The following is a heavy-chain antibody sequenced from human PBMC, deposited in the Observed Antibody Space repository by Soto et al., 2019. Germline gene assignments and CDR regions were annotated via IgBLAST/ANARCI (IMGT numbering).Heavy chain of an antibody. CDR2: INHRGGA. CDR3: VARGMTYDFLRCHLRPQP. V-gene: IGHV4-34*01. CDR1: NRPFTDYC. Sequence: SDTLSLTCAAHNRPFTDYCWTWIRQSPGRGLAWIGEINHRGGATYNPSLRSRVTISIDTSKNHFSLSLRSLTAADKAVYYCVARGMTYDFLRCHLRPQPLGQATRVT. J-gene: IGHJ5*01. D-gene: IGHD3-3*01.